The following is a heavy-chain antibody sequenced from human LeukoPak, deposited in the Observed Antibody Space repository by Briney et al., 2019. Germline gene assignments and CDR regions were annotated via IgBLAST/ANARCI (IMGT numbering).Heavy chain of an antibody. D-gene: IGHD2-15*01. CDR1: GYTFISYD. Sequence: GASVKVSCKASGYTFISYDINWVRQATGQGLEWMGWMNPNSGTTGYAQNFQGRVTITRNTSISTAYMELSSLRSEDTAVYYCARGYCSGGSCYSYYYYNYMDVWGKGTTVTVPS. J-gene: IGHJ6*03. CDR2: MNPNSGTT. V-gene: IGHV1-8*03. CDR3: ARGYCSGGSCYSYYYYNYMDV.